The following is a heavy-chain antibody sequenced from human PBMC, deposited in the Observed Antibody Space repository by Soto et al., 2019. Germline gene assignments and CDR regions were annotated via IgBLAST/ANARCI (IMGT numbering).Heavy chain of an antibody. CDR1: EFTVSSNY. CDR2: IYSGGST. Sequence: GGSLRLSCAASEFTVSSNYMNWVRQAPGKGLECVSTIYSGGSTYYADSVKGRFTIPRDNSKNTLYLQMNNLRAEDTAVYYCADRVGATNYGMDVWGQGTTVTVSS. D-gene: IGHD1-26*01. J-gene: IGHJ6*02. V-gene: IGHV3-53*01. CDR3: ADRVGATNYGMDV.